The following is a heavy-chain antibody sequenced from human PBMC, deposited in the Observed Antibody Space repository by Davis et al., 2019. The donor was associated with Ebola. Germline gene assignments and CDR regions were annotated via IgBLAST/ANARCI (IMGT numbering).Heavy chain of an antibody. CDR1: AITFSSYA. D-gene: IGHD3-3*01. J-gene: IGHJ4*02. CDR2: ISGSGGNT. V-gene: IGHV3-23*01. Sequence: PGGSLRLSCADSAITFSSYAMTWVRQAPGKGLEWVSAISGSGGNTYYADSVKGRFTISRDNSKNTLYLQMNSLRAEDTAVYYCAKSPQEWVPSNFDYWGQGTLVTVSS. CDR3: AKSPQEWVPSNFDY.